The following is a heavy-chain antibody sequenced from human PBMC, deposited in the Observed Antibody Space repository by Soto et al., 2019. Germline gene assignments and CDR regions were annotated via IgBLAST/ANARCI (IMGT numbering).Heavy chain of an antibody. D-gene: IGHD3-9*01. CDR1: GGSISSSSYY. Sequence: SETLSLTCTVSGGSISSSSYYWSWIRQSPGKGLEWIGYIYYAGTTSYNPSLKSRATISLETSKSQFSLRLTSVTAADTAVYYCARRYGYYFDYWGQGTLVTVSS. CDR3: ARRYGYYFDY. CDR2: IYYAGTT. J-gene: IGHJ4*02. V-gene: IGHV4-61*05.